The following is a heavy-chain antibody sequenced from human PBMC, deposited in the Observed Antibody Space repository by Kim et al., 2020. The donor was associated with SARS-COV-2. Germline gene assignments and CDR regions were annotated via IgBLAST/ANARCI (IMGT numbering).Heavy chain of an antibody. CDR3: ARDSGYDC. V-gene: IGHV3-48*02. D-gene: IGHD5-12*01. Sequence: RITRFCAESVKGRFTISRDNAKNSLYLQMNSLRDEDTAVYYCARDSGYDCWGQGTLVTVSS. J-gene: IGHJ4*02. CDR2: RITR.